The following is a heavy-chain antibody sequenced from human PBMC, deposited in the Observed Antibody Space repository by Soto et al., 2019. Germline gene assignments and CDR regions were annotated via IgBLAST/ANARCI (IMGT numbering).Heavy chain of an antibody. CDR2: IYPGDSDT. CDR1: GYSFTSYW. V-gene: IGHV5-51*01. D-gene: IGHD3-9*01. J-gene: IGHJ6*02. Sequence: GESLKISCKGSGYSFTSYWIGWVRQMPGKGLEWMGIIYPGDSDTGYSPSFQGQVTISADKSISTAYLQWSSLKASDTAMYYCARRGAYYDILTGRYYYGMDVWGQGTTVTVSS. CDR3: ARRGAYYDILTGRYYYGMDV.